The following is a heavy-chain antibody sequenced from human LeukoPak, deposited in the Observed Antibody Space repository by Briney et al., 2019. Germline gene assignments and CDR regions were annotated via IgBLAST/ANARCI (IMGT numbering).Heavy chain of an antibody. Sequence: GGSLRLSCAASGFTFSSYSMNWVRQAPGKGLEWVSYISSSRNYIFYADSVRGRFTISADNAKNPLYLQMSDLRDEDTAVYYCAREHDFALDYWGQGTLVTVSS. CDR2: ISSSRNYI. V-gene: IGHV3-21*01. CDR1: GFTFSSYS. J-gene: IGHJ4*02. D-gene: IGHD1-1*01. CDR3: AREHDFALDY.